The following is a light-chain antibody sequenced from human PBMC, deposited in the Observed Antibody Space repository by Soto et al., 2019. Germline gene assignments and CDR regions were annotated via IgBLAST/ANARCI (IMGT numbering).Light chain of an antibody. J-gene: IGKJ1*01. V-gene: IGKV1-8*01. CDR1: QGISSY. CDR2: AAS. Sequence: AIRMTQSPSSLSASTGDRVTITCRASQGISSYLAWYQQKPGKAPKLLIYAASTLQSGVPSRFSGSGSGTDFTLTIGCLQSEDFATYYCQQYYSYLWTFGQGTKVEIK. CDR3: QQYYSYLWT.